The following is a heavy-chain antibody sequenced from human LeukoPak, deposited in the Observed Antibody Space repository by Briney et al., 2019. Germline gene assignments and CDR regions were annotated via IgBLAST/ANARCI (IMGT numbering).Heavy chain of an antibody. J-gene: IGHJ5*02. CDR2: ISGSGGST. V-gene: IGHV3-23*01. D-gene: IGHD2-2*01. Sequence: GGSLRLSCAASGFTFSSYAMSWVRQAPGKGLEWVSAISGSGGSTYYADSVKGRFTISRDNSKNTLYLQMNSLRAEDTAVYYCAKDMDYCSSTSCYAWFDPWGQGTLVTVSS. CDR1: GFTFSSYA. CDR3: AKDMDYCSSTSCYAWFDP.